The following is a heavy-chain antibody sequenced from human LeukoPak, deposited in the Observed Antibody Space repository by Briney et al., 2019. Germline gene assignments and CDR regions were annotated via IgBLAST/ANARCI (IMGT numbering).Heavy chain of an antibody. CDR2: ISTYNTNT. J-gene: IGHJ4*02. V-gene: IGHV1-18*01. Sequence: GASVKVSCKASGYTFTSYGITWVRQAPGQGLEWMGWISTYNTNTNHAQNLQGRVTMTTDTSTSTAYMELRSLRSDDTAICYCARRSRSGLRDYWGQGTLVTVSS. CDR3: ARRSRSGLRDY. CDR1: GYTFTSYG. D-gene: IGHD3-10*01.